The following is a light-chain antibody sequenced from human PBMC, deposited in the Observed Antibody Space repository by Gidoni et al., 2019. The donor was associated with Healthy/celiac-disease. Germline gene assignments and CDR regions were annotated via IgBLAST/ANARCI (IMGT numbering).Light chain of an antibody. CDR1: QGISSY. CDR3: QQLNSYSSIT. CDR2: AAS. Sequence: DIQLTQSPSFLSASVGDRVTITCRASQGISSYLAWYQQKPGKAPKLLIYAASTLQSGVPSRFSGSGSGTEFTLTISSLQPEDFATYYCQQLNSYSSITFGQXTRLEIK. J-gene: IGKJ5*01. V-gene: IGKV1-9*01.